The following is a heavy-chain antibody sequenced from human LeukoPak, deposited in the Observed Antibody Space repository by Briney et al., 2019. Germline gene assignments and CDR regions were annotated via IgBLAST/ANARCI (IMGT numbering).Heavy chain of an antibody. D-gene: IGHD5-18*01. CDR3: AREYSYGYSGAFDI. V-gene: IGHV4-59*01. CDR2: IYYSGST. J-gene: IGHJ3*02. Sequence: ASETLSLTCTVSGGSISSYYWRWIRQPPGKGLEWIGYIYYSGSTNYNPSLKSRVTISVDTSKNQFSLKLSSVTAADTAVYYCAREYSYGYSGAFDIWGQGTMVTVSS. CDR1: GGSISSYY.